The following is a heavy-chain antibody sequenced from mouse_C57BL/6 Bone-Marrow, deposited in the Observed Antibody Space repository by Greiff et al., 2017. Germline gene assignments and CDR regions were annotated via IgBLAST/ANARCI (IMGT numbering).Heavy chain of an antibody. D-gene: IGHD1-1*01. V-gene: IGHV1-64*01. CDR3: ARIGLLPHWYFDF. J-gene: IGHJ1*03. CDR2: IHPNSGST. Sequence: QVQLQQPGAELVKPGASVKLSCKASGYTFTSYWMHWVKQRPGQGLEWIGMIHPNSGSTNYNEKFKSKATLTVDKSSSTAYMQLSSLTSEDSAVDYCARIGLLPHWYFDFWGTGTTVTVSS. CDR1: GYTFTSYW.